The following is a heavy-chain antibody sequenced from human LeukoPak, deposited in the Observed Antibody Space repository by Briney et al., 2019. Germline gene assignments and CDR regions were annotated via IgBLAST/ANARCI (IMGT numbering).Heavy chain of an antibody. Sequence: GGSLRLSCVVSGFNFSNYWMNWVRQAPGKGLEWVANIKHDGSEKYYVDSVKGRFSISRDNAKKSLYLQMNSLRAEDTAVYYCAKDTSIGRYCTNGVCSPFDYWGQGTLVTVSS. V-gene: IGHV3-7*01. CDR3: AKDTSIGRYCTNGVCSPFDY. J-gene: IGHJ4*02. CDR1: GFNFSNYW. D-gene: IGHD2-8*01. CDR2: IKHDGSEK.